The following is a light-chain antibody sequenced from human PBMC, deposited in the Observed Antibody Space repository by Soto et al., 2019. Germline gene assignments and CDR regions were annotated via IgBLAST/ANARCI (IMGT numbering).Light chain of an antibody. CDR3: SAFTTTNTGV. Sequence: SALTQPASVSGSPGQSITISCTGTSSDVGAYNHVSWYQQHPGKVPKLMIYEVTNRPSGVSNRFSGSKFANTAFLTISGLQAEDEASYYCSAFTTTNTGVFGGGTKLTVL. V-gene: IGLV2-14*01. CDR2: EVT. J-gene: IGLJ3*02. CDR1: SSDVGAYNH.